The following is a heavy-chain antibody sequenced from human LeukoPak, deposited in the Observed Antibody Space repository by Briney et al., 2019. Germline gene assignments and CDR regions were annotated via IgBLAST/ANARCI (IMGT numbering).Heavy chain of an antibody. D-gene: IGHD4-17*01. CDR2: IYPGGSDT. J-gene: IGHJ5*02. CDR3: ARENRGPRDYPFWFDP. V-gene: IGHV5-51*01. Sequence: GESLKISCKGSGYSFTSYWFGWVRQMPGKSLEWMWMIYPGGSDTSYSPSFQGQVTISADKSISTAYLQWSSLKASDTAMYYCARENRGPRDYPFWFDPWGQGTLVTVSS. CDR1: GYSFTSYW.